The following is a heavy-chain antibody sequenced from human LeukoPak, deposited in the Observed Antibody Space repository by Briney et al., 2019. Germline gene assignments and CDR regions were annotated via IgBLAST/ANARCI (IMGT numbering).Heavy chain of an antibody. D-gene: IGHD3-3*01. V-gene: IGHV4-59*12. CDR1: GGSISSYY. CDR2: IYYSGST. CDR3: ARSLRRVYYYYYGMDV. Sequence: SETLSLTCTVSGGSISSYYWSWIRQPPGKGLEWIGYIYYSGSTNYNPSLKSRVTISVDTSKNQFSLKLSSVTAADTAVYYCARSLRRVYYYYYGMDVWGQGTTVTVSS. J-gene: IGHJ6*02.